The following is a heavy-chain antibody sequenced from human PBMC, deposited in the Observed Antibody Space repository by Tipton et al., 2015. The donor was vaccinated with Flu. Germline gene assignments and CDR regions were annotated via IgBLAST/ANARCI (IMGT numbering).Heavy chain of an antibody. CDR3: ARDPAAGEFDY. D-gene: IGHD6-13*01. CDR1: GYSFINYG. J-gene: IGHJ4*02. Sequence: QVQLVQSRAEMKKPGASVKVSCKTSGYSFINYGISWVRQAPGQGLEWMGWISAYNGNTNYAQNLQGRVTMTTDTSTSTAYMELRSLRSADTAVYYCARDPAAGEFDYWGQGTLVAVPS. V-gene: IGHV1-18*01. CDR2: ISAYNGNT.